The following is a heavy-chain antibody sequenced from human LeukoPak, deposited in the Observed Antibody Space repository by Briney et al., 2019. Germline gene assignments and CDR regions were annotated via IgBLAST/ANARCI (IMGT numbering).Heavy chain of an antibody. CDR2: INHSGST. D-gene: IGHD3-16*02. J-gene: IGHJ6*02. V-gene: IGHV4-34*01. CDR3: ARGMGMITFGGVIRLSRYYGMDV. CDR1: GGSFSGYY. Sequence: KPSETLSLTCAVYGGSFSGYYWSWIRQPPGKGLEWIGEINHSGSTNYNPSLKSRVTISVDTSKNQFSLELSSVTAADTAVYYCARGMGMITFGGVIRLSRYYGMDVWGQGTTVTVSS.